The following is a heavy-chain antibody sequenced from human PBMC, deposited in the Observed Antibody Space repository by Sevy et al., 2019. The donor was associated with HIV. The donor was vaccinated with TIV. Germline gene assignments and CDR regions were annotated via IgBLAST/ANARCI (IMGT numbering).Heavy chain of an antibody. V-gene: IGHV3-53*01. Sequence: GGSLRLSCAVSGFTVSSNYMTWVRQAPGKRLEWVSVIFSGGSTYYADSVKGRFTISRDNSRNTLSLQMNSLRAEDTAVYYCARGMILEGSWCGMDVWGQGTTVTVS. CDR3: ARGMILEGSWCGMDV. J-gene: IGHJ6*02. D-gene: IGHD3-3*01. CDR1: GFTVSSNY. CDR2: IFSGGST.